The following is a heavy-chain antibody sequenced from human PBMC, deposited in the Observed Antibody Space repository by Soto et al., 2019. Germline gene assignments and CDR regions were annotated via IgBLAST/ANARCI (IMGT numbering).Heavy chain of an antibody. D-gene: IGHD3-22*01. V-gene: IGHV1-69*01. Sequence: QVQLVQSGAEVKKPGSSVKVSCKTSGGTFSTYGISWVRQAPGQGLEWMGGIIPIFGTTSYAQKFQGRVTITADESTSTVYMELSSLRSEATAVYYCASGHANDTSGYQGYWGQGTLVIVSS. CDR3: ASGHANDTSGYQGY. CDR2: IIPIFGTT. CDR1: GGTFSTYG. J-gene: IGHJ4*02.